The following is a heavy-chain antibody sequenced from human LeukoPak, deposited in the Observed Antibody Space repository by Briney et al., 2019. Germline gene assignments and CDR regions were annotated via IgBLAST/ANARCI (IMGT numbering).Heavy chain of an antibody. V-gene: IGHV3-21*01. CDR2: IINSSSYI. J-gene: IGHJ3*02. Sequence: PGGSLGLSCAASGFTFSSYSMNWLRQAPGKGLEGGSSIINSSSYIYYADSVTGRFTISRDNAKNSLDLQMNSRRAEDTAVYYCVGTIGVGGEAGFEIWGQGTMVTVS. D-gene: IGHD3-3*01. CDR3: VGTIGVGGEAGFEI. CDR1: GFTFSSYS.